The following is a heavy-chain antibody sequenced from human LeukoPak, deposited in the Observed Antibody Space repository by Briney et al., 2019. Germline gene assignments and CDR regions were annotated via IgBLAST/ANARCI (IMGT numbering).Heavy chain of an antibody. J-gene: IGHJ4*02. V-gene: IGHV4-61*02. CDR3: ARGSSGFLDY. D-gene: IGHD6-19*01. CDR1: GGSISSGSYY. Sequence: SQTLSLTCTVSGGSISSGSYYWSWIRQPAGKGLEWIGRIYTSGSTNYNPSLKSRVTMSVDTSKNQFSLKLSSVTAADTAVYYCARGSSGFLDYWGQGTLVTVSS. CDR2: IYTSGST.